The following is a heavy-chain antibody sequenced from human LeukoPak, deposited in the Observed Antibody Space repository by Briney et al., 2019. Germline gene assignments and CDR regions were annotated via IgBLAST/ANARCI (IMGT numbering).Heavy chain of an antibody. Sequence: GGALRLSFAVSGFTFSYHYMDWVRQAPGKGLEWVGRSRNRAKSYTTDYAASVKGRFTISRDDSKSTLYLQMNSLETEDTAVYYCSRDATGDHWGQGTLVSVSS. CDR2: SRNRAKSYTT. J-gene: IGHJ4*02. V-gene: IGHV3-72*01. CDR3: SRDATGDH. CDR1: GFTFSYHY.